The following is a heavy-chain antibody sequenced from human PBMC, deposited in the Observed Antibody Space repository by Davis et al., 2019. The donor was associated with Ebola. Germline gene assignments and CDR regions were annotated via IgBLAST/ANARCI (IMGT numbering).Heavy chain of an antibody. D-gene: IGHD4-17*01. CDR3: ARGSYGDFFDY. CDR2: IYYSGST. Sequence: GSLRLSCTVSGGSISSYYWSWIRQPPGKGLEWIGYIYYSGSTNYNPSLKSRVTISVDTSKNQFSLKLSSVTAADTAVYYCARGSYGDFFDYWGQGTLVTVSS. J-gene: IGHJ4*02. V-gene: IGHV4-59*08. CDR1: GGSISSYY.